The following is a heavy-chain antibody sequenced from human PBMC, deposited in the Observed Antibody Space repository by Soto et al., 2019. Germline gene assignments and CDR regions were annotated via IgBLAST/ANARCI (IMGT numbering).Heavy chain of an antibody. V-gene: IGHV3-33*01. CDR3: SMDSSGGDYYLPGSLDY. CDR1: GFTFSSYG. J-gene: IGHJ4*02. Sequence: QVQLVESGGGVVQPGRSLRLSCAASGFTFSSYGMHWVRQAPGKGLEWVAVIWYDGSNKYYADSVKGRFTISRDNSKNTLYQQMNSLRAEDTAVYCCSMDSSGGDYYLPGSLDYWGQGTLVTVSS. D-gene: IGHD2-21*02. CDR2: IWYDGSNK.